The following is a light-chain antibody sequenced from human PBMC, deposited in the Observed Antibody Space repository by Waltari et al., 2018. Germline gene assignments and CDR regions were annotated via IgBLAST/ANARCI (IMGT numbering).Light chain of an antibody. CDR2: EVS. J-gene: IGKJ1*01. CDR1: QSLLHTDGRTY. V-gene: IGKV2D-29*01. CDR3: MQSLQLSMWT. Sequence: DVVMTQTPLSLSVTPGRPASLSCKSTQSLLHTDGRTYLYWFLQKPGQPPQLLIYEVSKRFSGGPDRFRGSGSGTDFTLRISRVEAEDVGVYYCMQSLQLSMWTFGQGTKVEIK.